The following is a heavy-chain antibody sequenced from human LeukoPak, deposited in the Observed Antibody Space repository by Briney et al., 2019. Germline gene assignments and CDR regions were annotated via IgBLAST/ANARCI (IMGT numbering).Heavy chain of an antibody. CDR2: INPNSGGT. V-gene: IGHV1-2*02. Sequence: ASVKVSCKASGYTFTGYYMRWVRQAPGQGLEWMGWINPNSGGTNYAQKFQGRVTMTRDTSISTAYMELSRLRSDDTAVHYCARVRSGYSSSFIGFDPWGQGTLVTVSS. CDR3: ARVRSGYSSSFIGFDP. CDR1: GYTFTGYY. J-gene: IGHJ5*02. D-gene: IGHD6-13*01.